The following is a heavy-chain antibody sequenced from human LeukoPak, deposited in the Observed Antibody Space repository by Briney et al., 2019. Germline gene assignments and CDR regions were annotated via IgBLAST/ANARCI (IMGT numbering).Heavy chain of an antibody. CDR2: ILPIFGTA. CDR1: GGTFSSYA. D-gene: IGHD6-13*01. CDR3: ARASSSWDYYYGMDV. Sequence: ASVKVSCKASGGTFSSYAISWVRQSPGQGLEWMGAILPIFGTANYPQKFQGRVTITADESTSTAYMELSSLRSEDTAVYYCARASSSWDYYYGMDVWGQGTTVTVSS. V-gene: IGHV1-69*13. J-gene: IGHJ6*02.